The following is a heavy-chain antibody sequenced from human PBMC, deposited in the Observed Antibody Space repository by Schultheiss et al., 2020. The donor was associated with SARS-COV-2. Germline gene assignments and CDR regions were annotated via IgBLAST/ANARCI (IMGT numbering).Heavy chain of an antibody. V-gene: IGHV3-23*01. D-gene: IGHD3-22*01. CDR1: GFTFSSYA. J-gene: IGHJ4*02. Sequence: GESLKISCAASGFTFSSYAMSWVRQAPGKGLEWVSAISGSGGSTYYADSVKGRFTISRDNSKNTLYLQMNSLRAEDTAVYYCARDPYYYDSSGDDYWGQGTLVTVSS. CDR2: ISGSGGST. CDR3: ARDPYYYDSSGDDY.